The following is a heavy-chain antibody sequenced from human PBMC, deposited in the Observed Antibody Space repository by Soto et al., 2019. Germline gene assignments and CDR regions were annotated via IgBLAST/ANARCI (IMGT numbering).Heavy chain of an antibody. CDR3: ERDPGGY. Sequence: QVQLVQSGAEVKKPGASVKVSCKASGYTFTSYAMHWVRQAPGQRLEWMGWINAGNGNTKNSQKFQGRVTLPRDPPASTAYMKLSRLKTEVTAAYYCERDPGGYWGQGTLVTVSS. V-gene: IGHV1-3*01. CDR2: INAGNGNT. CDR1: GYTFTSYA. J-gene: IGHJ4*02.